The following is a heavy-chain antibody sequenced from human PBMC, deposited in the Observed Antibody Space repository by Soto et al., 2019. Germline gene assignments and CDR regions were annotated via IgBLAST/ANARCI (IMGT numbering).Heavy chain of an antibody. V-gene: IGHV4-31*03. CDR1: GASIGTGSDC. CDR2: ICYSGTT. J-gene: IGHJ4*02. CDR3: ARRIMAASNYFDY. Sequence: QVPLQESGPGLVRPSETLSLTCTVSGASIGTGSDCWSWIRQHPGKGLEWIGYICYSGTTYYNPSLKSRMTISVVTSKNHLSLNLRSVTAADAAVYYCARRIMAASNYFDYWGQGTLVTVSS. D-gene: IGHD2-15*01.